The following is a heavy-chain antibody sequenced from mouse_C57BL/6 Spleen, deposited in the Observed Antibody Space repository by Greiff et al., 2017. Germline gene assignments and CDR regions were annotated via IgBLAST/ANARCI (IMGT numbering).Heavy chain of an antibody. D-gene: IGHD2-1*01. J-gene: IGHJ2*01. CDR2: IYPGSGNT. Sequence: VQLVESGAELVRPGASVKLSCKASGYTFTDYYINWVKQRPGQGLEWIARIYPGSGNTYYNEKFKGKATLTAEKSSSTAYMQLSSLTSEDSAVYFCARRENYGNYGFDYWGQGTTLTVSS. CDR3: ARRENYGNYGFDY. V-gene: IGHV1-76*01. CDR1: GYTFTDYY.